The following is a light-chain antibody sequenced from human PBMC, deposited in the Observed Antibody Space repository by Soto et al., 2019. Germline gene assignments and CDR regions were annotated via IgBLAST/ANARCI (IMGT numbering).Light chain of an antibody. V-gene: IGKV3-20*01. Sequence: VLKQSLCTLSLSTGQGATLSCRASQRLSASDIAWYQQKPGQAPKFLIYGVSSRATGIPDRFSGSGSGTDFTLTISRLEPEDFAVYHCQQYGSSPLIPFGQGARL. J-gene: IGKJ5*01. CDR2: GVS. CDR3: QQYGSSPLIP. CDR1: QRLSASD.